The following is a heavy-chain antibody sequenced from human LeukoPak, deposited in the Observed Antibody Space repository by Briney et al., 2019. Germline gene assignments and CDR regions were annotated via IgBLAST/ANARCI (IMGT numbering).Heavy chain of an antibody. V-gene: IGHV4-34*01. CDR1: GGSFSGYY. CDR3: ARSRAVVRGTPKGGMDV. CDR2: INHSGST. Sequence: SETLSLTCGVYGGSFSGYYWSWIRQPPGKGLEWIGEINHSGSTNYNPSLKSRVTISVDTSKNQFSLKLSSVTAADTAVYYCARSRAVVRGTPKGGMDVWGKGTTVTVSS. D-gene: IGHD3-10*01. J-gene: IGHJ6*04.